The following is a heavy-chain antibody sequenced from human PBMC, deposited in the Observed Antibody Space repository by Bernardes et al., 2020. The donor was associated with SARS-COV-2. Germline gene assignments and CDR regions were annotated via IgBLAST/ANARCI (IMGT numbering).Heavy chain of an antibody. Sequence: GGSLRLSRAASGFTFDDYAMHWVRQAPGKGLEWVSGISWNSGSIGYADSVRGRFTISRDNAKNSLYLQMNSLRAEDTALYYCAKDKEWNPSNWFDPWAQGTLVTVSS. V-gene: IGHV3-9*01. D-gene: IGHD1-1*01. CDR3: AKDKEWNPSNWFDP. CDR1: GFTFDDYA. CDR2: ISWNSGSI. J-gene: IGHJ5*02.